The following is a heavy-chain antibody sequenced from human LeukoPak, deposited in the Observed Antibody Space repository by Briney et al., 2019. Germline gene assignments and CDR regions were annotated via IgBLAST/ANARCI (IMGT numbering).Heavy chain of an antibody. CDR1: GFNFYYDW. J-gene: IGHJ3*01. D-gene: IGHD2-2*01. V-gene: IGHV3-15*01. Sequence: GGSLRLSCAASGFNFYYDWMSWVRQAPGKGLEWVGRIKSKTDGGTTEYAARVKGRFTISRDDSRNTLYLQMSSLKTEDTAVYYCVRDQYCASSSCPGAFDLWGQGTVVTVSS. CDR2: IKSKTDGGTT. CDR3: VRDQYCASSSCPGAFDL.